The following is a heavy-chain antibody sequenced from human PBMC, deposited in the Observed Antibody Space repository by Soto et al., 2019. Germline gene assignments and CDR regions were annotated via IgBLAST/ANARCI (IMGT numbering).Heavy chain of an antibody. CDR1: GGTFSSYT. V-gene: IGHV1-69*02. D-gene: IGHD3-16*01. CDR3: ARGARGYYFDY. CDR2: IIPILGIA. J-gene: IGHJ4*02. Sequence: QVRLVQSGAEVKKPGSSVKVSCKASGGTFSSYTISWVRQAPGQGLEWMGRIIPILGIANYAQKCQGRVTITADKATSTAYMELSSLRSEDTAVYYCARGARGYYFDYWGQGTLVTVSS.